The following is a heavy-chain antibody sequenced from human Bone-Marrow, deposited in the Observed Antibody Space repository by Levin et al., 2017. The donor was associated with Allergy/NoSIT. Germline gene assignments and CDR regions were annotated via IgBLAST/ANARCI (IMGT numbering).Heavy chain of an antibody. J-gene: IGHJ4*02. CDR3: ARASGNYYNDFYY. Sequence: SETLSLTCTVSGGSVSSAEYFWTWVRQPPGKGLEWIGYIYYSGATYYNPSLQSRLTISIDTSQNQFSLKMSVLTAADTAVYYCARASGNYYNDFYYWGQGTLVTVSS. V-gene: IGHV4-30-4*01. D-gene: IGHD3-10*01. CDR2: IYYSGAT. CDR1: GGSVSSAEYF.